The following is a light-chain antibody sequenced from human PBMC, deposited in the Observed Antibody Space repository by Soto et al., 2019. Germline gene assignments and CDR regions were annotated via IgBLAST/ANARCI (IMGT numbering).Light chain of an antibody. CDR1: SSDVGGYNV. CDR3: CSYVGATTYV. CDR2: EAN. J-gene: IGLJ1*01. Sequence: QSALTQPASVSGSPGQSITISCTGTSSDVGGYNVVSWYQQHPGKAPKLIIYEANKRPSGVSYRFSGSNSGSTASLTISGLQAEDEADYYCCSYVGATTYVFGTGTKLTVL. V-gene: IGLV2-23*01.